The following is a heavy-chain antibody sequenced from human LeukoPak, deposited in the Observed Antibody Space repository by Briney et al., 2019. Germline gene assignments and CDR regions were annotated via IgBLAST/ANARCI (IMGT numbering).Heavy chain of an antibody. J-gene: IGHJ4*02. Sequence: GGSLRLSCAASGFAVSMYWMHWVRQAPGKGLVWVSRIDTDVSYTDYADFVKGRFTISRDNAKNTLYLQMNSLRAEDTAVYYCTRGLQGIDYWGQGTLVTVSS. CDR2: IDTDVSYT. CDR3: TRGLQGIDY. V-gene: IGHV3-74*01. CDR1: GFAVSMYW. D-gene: IGHD4-11*01.